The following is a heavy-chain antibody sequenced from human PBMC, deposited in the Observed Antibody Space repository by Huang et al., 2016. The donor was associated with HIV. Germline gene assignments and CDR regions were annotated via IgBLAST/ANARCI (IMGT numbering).Heavy chain of an antibody. V-gene: IGHV4-34*01. D-gene: IGHD3-10*01. Sequence: QVQLQQWGAGLLKPSETLSLTCAVCGGSVRGFYWTWIRQPPGKGLDWLGEINPFGNTNYNPSLKSRVTISEDTSKNQLSLKLISVTAADTAMYYCARVEYSYGSRRLLYWGQGTLVTVST. CDR3: ARVEYSYGSRRLLY. CDR1: GGSVRGFY. J-gene: IGHJ4*02. CDR2: INPFGNT.